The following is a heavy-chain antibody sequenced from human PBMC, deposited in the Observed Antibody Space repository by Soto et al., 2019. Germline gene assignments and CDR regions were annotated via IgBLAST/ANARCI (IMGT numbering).Heavy chain of an antibody. CDR2: ISYDGSNK. Sequence: GGSLRLSCAASGFTFSSYAMHWVRQAPGKGLEWVAVISYDGSNKYYADSVKGRFTISRGNSKNTLYLQMNSLRAEDTAVYYCARDQITIFGVVINPPSPPWGQGTLVTVSS. CDR1: GFTFSSYA. J-gene: IGHJ5*02. CDR3: ARDQITIFGVVINPPSPP. D-gene: IGHD3-3*01. V-gene: IGHV3-30-3*01.